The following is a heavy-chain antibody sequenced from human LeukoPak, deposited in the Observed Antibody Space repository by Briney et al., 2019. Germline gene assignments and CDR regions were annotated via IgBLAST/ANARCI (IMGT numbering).Heavy chain of an antibody. CDR2: INHSGST. V-gene: IGHV4-34*01. CDR1: GGSFSGYY. Sequence: SETLSLTCAVYGGSFSGYYWSWIRQPPGKGLEWIGEINHSGSTNYNPSLKSRVTISVDTSKNQFSLKLSSVTAADTAVYYCARDSDHSSGRGIDYWGQGTLVTVSS. J-gene: IGHJ4*02. D-gene: IGHD3-10*01. CDR3: ARDSDHSSGRGIDY.